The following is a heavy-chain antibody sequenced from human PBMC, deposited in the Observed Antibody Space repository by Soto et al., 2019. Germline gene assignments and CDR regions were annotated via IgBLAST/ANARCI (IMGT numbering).Heavy chain of an antibody. CDR3: ARGMVPAPTRFDP. Sequence: QVQLQESGPGLVKPSQTLSLTCTVSGGSISSGDYYWSWIRQPPGKGLEWIGYIYYSGSTYYNPSLKSRGTISGDTSKNQFSLKLSSVTAADTAVYYCARGMVPAPTRFDPWGQGTLVTVSS. J-gene: IGHJ5*02. CDR2: IYYSGST. D-gene: IGHD2-2*01. V-gene: IGHV4-30-4*01. CDR1: GGSISSGDYY.